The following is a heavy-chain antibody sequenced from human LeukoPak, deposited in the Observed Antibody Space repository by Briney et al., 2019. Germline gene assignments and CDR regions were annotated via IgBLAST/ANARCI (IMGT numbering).Heavy chain of an antibody. Sequence: GGSLRLSCAASGFTFSSYSMNWARQAPGEGLEWVAFIRYDGNNKYYADSVKGRFTIFRDNSRNTLYLQMNSLRTEDTAVYYCAKGYGWEASYYYYYMDVWGKGTTATFSS. J-gene: IGHJ6*03. D-gene: IGHD1-26*01. V-gene: IGHV3-30*02. CDR3: AKGYGWEASYYYYYMDV. CDR2: IRYDGNNK. CDR1: GFTFSSYS.